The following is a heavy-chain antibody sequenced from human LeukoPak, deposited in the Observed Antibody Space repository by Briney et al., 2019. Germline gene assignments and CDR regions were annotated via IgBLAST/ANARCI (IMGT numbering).Heavy chain of an antibody. CDR3: ASDAVGYSSYALPYYYYMDV. V-gene: IGHV4-4*07. D-gene: IGHD5-12*01. CDR2: IYTSGST. J-gene: IGHJ6*03. Sequence: PSETLSLTCTVSGGSISSYYWSWIRQPAGKGLEWIGRIYTSGSTNYNPSLKSRVTMSVDTSKNQFSLNLSSVTVADTAVYYCASDAVGYSSYALPYYYYMDVWGKGTTVTVSS. CDR1: GGSISSYY.